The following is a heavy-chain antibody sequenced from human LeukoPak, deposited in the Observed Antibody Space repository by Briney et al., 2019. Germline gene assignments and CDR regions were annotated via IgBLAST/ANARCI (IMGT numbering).Heavy chain of an antibody. V-gene: IGHV3-9*01. J-gene: IGHJ4*02. D-gene: IGHD3-10*01. CDR3: AKDRAYGFFDSTGGFDY. CDR1: GFTFDDYA. Sequence: GGSLRLSCAASGFTFDDYAMHWVRQAPGKGLEWVSGISWNSGSIHYADSVKGRFTISRDNAKNSLYLQINSLRAEDTALYYCAKDRAYGFFDSTGGFDYWGQGTLVTVSS. CDR2: ISWNSGSI.